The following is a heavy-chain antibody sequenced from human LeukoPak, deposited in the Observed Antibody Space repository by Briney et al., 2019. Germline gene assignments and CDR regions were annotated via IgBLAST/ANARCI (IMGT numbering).Heavy chain of an antibody. CDR2: MNPNSGNT. D-gene: IGHD2-21*02. CDR1: GYTFTSYD. V-gene: IGHV1-8*01. J-gene: IGHJ6*03. Sequence: ASVKVSCKASGYTFTSYDINWVRQATGQGLEWMGWMNPNSGNTGYAQKFQGRVTMTRNTSISTAYMELSSLRSEDTVVYYCARGQRVVTATHYYYYYMDVWGKGTTVTISS. CDR3: ARGQRVVTATHYYYYYMDV.